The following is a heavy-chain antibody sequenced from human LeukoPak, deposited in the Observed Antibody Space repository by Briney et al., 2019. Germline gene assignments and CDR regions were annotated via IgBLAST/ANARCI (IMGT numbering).Heavy chain of an antibody. V-gene: IGHV1-69*05. D-gene: IGHD3-10*01. CDR1: GGTFSSYA. CDR3: ARDYYYYGSGSYWVEHYYYYYYMDV. J-gene: IGHJ6*03. Sequence: ASVKVSCKASGGTFSSYAISWVRQAPGQGLEWMGRIIPIFGTANYAQKFQGRVTITTDESTSTAYMELRSLRSDDTAVYYCARDYYYYGSGSYWVEHYYYYYYMDVWGKGTTVTVSS. CDR2: IIPIFGTA.